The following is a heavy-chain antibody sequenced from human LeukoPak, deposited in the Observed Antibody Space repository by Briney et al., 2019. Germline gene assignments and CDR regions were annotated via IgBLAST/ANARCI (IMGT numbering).Heavy chain of an antibody. J-gene: IGHJ4*02. CDR3: ARLVATTGRLYFDY. CDR1: GFTFSSYA. V-gene: IGHV3-53*01. D-gene: IGHD1-1*01. Sequence: GGSLRLSCAASGFTFSSYAMSWVRQAPGKGLEYVSVIYSGGNTYYAGSVKGRFTISRDNSKNTVYLQMNSLRAEDTAVFYCARLVATTGRLYFDYWGQGTLVTVS. CDR2: IYSGGNT.